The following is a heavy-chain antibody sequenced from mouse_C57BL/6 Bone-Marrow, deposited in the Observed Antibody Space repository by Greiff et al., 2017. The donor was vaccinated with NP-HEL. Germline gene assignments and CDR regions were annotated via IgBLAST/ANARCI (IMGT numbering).Heavy chain of an antibody. CDR1: GYSITSGYY. CDR3: ARETFYDGYPYYYAMDY. Sequence: EVQLQESGPGLVKPSQSLSLTCSVTGYSITSGYYWNWIRQIPGNKLEWMGYISYDGSNNYNPSLKNRISITRDTSKNQFFLKLNSVTTEDTATYYCARETFYDGYPYYYAMDYWGQGTSVTVSS. D-gene: IGHD2-3*01. CDR2: ISYDGSN. J-gene: IGHJ4*01. V-gene: IGHV3-6*01.